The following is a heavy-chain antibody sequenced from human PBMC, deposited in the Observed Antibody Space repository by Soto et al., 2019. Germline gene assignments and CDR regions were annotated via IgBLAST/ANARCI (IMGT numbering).Heavy chain of an antibody. CDR1: GYIISELS. J-gene: IGHJ6*02. Sequence: ASVKVSCKVSGYIISELSIHWVRQAPGKGLEWMGGFDPEDGETIYAQKFQGRVTMTEDTSTNTAYLELRSLRSEDTAVYYCACYDILTGSFLSSAYYFYAVDLWGQGTTVTVSS. V-gene: IGHV1-24*01. CDR3: ACYDILTGSFLSSAYYFYAVDL. D-gene: IGHD3-9*01. CDR2: FDPEDGET.